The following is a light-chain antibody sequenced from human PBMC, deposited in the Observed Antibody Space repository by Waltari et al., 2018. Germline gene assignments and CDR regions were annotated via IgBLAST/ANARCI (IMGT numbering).Light chain of an antibody. Sequence: ENVLTQSPATLSLSPGERATLSCRASHSVGSHLAWYQQKPGQAPRLLIYDASNRATGIPARFSGSGSETDFTLTISGVEPEDFAVYYCQQRSNWPGTFGPGTKVEIK. V-gene: IGKV3-11*01. CDR1: HSVGSH. CDR2: DAS. CDR3: QQRSNWPGT. J-gene: IGKJ3*01.